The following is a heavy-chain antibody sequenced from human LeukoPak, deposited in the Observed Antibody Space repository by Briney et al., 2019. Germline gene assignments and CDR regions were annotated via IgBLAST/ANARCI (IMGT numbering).Heavy chain of an antibody. V-gene: IGHV4-39*01. CDR3: ARRGHIKTPPV. CDR1: GGLMISSNYY. CDR2: IYYDGDT. J-gene: IGHJ4*02. Sequence: SETLSLTCSVSGGLMISSNYYCVWIRQPPGKGLEWVGSIYYDGDTYSNPSLGSRVAISVDTSRNQFPLKLSSLTAADTAVYYCARRGHIKTPPVWGQGTLVTVSS.